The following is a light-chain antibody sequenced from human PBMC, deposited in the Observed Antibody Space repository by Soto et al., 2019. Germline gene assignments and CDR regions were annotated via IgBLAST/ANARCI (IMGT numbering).Light chain of an antibody. CDR3: AAWDDSLNGWV. Sequence: QSVVTQPPSASGTPGQRVTISCSGSSSNIGSNAVNWYQQLPGTAPKLLIYSNDQRPSGVPDRFSGSESGTSVSLAISGLQSEDEADYYCAAWDDSLNGWVFGGGTKLTVL. CDR2: SND. CDR1: SSNIGSNA. V-gene: IGLV1-44*01. J-gene: IGLJ3*02.